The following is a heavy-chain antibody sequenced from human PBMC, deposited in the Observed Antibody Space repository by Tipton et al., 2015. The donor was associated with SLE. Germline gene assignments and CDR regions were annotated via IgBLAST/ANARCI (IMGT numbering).Heavy chain of an antibody. CDR2: INPSGGST. V-gene: IGHV1-18*01. D-gene: IGHD6-6*01. CDR1: GYTFTSYG. CDR3: ARLGRIAARAEVDY. J-gene: IGHJ4*02. Sequence: QLVQSGAEVKKPGASVKVSCKASGYTFTSYGISWVRQAPGQGLEWMGIINPSGGSTSYAQKFQGRVTMTTDTSTSTAYMELRSLRSDDTAVYYCARLGRIAARAEVDYWGQGTLVTVSS.